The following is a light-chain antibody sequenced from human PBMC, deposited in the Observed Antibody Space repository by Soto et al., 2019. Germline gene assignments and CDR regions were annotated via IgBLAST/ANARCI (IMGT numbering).Light chain of an antibody. V-gene: IGKV1-12*01. CDR2: AAS. CDR3: QQAKSFPRT. Sequence: DIQMTQSPSSVSASVGDRVTLTCRASQGISSWLAWYQQKPGKAPKLLVYAASVLQSGVPSRFSGSGSGPDFTLTISSLQPEDCATYDCQQAKSFPRTFGPGTKVDIK. CDR1: QGISSW. J-gene: IGKJ3*01.